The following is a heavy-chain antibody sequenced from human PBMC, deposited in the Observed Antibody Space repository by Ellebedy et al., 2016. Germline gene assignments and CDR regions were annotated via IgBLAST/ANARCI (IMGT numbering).Heavy chain of an antibody. J-gene: IGHJ4*02. D-gene: IGHD4-17*01. V-gene: IGHV3-21*04. CDR2: VSRGREA. Sequence: GESLKISXAASGFTFSISGMTWVRQRPGKGLEWVATVSRGREAYYADPFKGRFFISRDNDLNSVFLQLNSLRAEDTAVYYCYYGHYSGNWGQGTLVTVSS. CDR3: YYGHYSGN. CDR1: GFTFSISG.